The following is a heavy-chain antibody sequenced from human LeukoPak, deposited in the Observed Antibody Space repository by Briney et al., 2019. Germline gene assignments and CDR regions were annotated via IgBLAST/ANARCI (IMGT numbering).Heavy chain of an antibody. Sequence: SVKLSCKASGHTFSSYAISWVRQAPAQGLEWMGGIIPIFGTANYAQKFQGRVTITADEYTSPAYMELSSLRSEDTAVYYCASSYGDYVLWVYWGQGTLVIVSS. CDR1: GHTFSSYA. CDR3: ASSYGDYVLWVY. J-gene: IGHJ4*02. CDR2: IIPIFGTA. D-gene: IGHD4-17*01. V-gene: IGHV1-69*13.